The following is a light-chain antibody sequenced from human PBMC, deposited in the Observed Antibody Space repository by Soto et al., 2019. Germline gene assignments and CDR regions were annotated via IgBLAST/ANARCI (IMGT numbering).Light chain of an antibody. Sequence: DIQMTQSPSSVSASVGDRVTITCRASQGISSWLAWHQQIPGKAPXXLIYDASNLESGVPSRLSGSGSGTEFTLTSSRQQAEDFAVYYCQQYENYWTFGQGTKVDIK. CDR3: QQYENYWT. V-gene: IGKV1-5*01. J-gene: IGKJ1*01. CDR2: DAS. CDR1: QGISSW.